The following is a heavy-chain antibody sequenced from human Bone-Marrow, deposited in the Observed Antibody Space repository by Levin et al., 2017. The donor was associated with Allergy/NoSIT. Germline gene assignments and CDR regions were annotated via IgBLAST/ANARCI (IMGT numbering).Heavy chain of an antibody. V-gene: IGHV3-21*01. CDR3: ARNFWSGEAHNGMDV. CDR1: GFTLNNYG. Sequence: SCVASGFTLNNYGMNWVRQAPGKGLEWVSSISRNGSYTFYAGSMKGRFTVSRDNAKNSLYLQMNSLRVEDTAVYYCARNFWSGEAHNGMDVWGQGTTVIVSS. CDR2: ISRNGSYT. D-gene: IGHD3-3*01. J-gene: IGHJ6*02.